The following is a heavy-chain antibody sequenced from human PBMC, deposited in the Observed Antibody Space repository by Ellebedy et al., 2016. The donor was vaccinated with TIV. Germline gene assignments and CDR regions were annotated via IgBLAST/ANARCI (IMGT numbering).Heavy chain of an antibody. J-gene: IGHJ4*02. D-gene: IGHD5-18*01. Sequence: GESLKISCAASGFTFSSYAMSWVRQAPGKGLEWVANIKQDGSEKYYVDSVKGRFTISRDNAKNSLYLQMNSLRAEDTAVYYCARDSYGYFDYWGQGTLVTVSS. CDR1: GFTFSSYA. CDR2: IKQDGSEK. CDR3: ARDSYGYFDY. V-gene: IGHV3-7*01.